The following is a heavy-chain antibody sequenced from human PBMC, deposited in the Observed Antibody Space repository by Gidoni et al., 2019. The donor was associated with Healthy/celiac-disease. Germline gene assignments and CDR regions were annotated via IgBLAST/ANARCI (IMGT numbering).Heavy chain of an antibody. J-gene: IGHJ4*02. CDR1: GFTFRSYA. CDR3: AKASSIAARGNYFDY. D-gene: IGHD6-6*01. V-gene: IGHV3-23*01. Sequence: EVQLLESGGGLVQPGGSLRLSCAASGFTFRSYAMSWVRQAPGKGLEWVSAISGSGGSTYYADPVKGRFTISRDNSKNTLYLQMNSLRAEDTAVYYCAKASSIAARGNYFDYWGQGTLVTVSS. CDR2: ISGSGGST.